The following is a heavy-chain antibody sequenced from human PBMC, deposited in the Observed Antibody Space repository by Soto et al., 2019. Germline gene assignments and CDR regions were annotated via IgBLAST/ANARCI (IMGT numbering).Heavy chain of an antibody. J-gene: IGHJ4*02. D-gene: IGHD1-26*01. CDR3: ARSWNKVGADFAVGYFDF. CDR1: GYTFTGYY. V-gene: IGHV1-2*04. Sequence: QVQLVQSGAEVKKPGASVKVSCKASGYTFTGYYMHWVRQAPGQGLEWMGWINPNSGGTNYAQTFQGWVTMTRDTSISTVYMDRSRLRSDDTAVYYCARSWNKVGADFAVGYFDFWGLGTLVTVSS. CDR2: INPNSGGT.